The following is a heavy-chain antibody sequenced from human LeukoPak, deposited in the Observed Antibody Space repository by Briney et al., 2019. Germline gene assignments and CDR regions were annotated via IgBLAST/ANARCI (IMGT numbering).Heavy chain of an antibody. V-gene: IGHV3-53*01. CDR1: GFTASSNY. Sequence: PGGSLRLSCAASGFTASSNYMSWVRQAPGKGLEWVSVIYSGGSTYYADSVKGRFTISRDNSKNTLYLQMNSLRAEDTAVYYCARATTVTTPLDYWGQGTLVTVSS. J-gene: IGHJ4*02. CDR3: ARATTVTTPLDY. CDR2: IYSGGST. D-gene: IGHD4-17*01.